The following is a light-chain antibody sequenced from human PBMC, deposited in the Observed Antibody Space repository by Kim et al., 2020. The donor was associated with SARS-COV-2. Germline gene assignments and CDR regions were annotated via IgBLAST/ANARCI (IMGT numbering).Light chain of an antibody. Sequence: APGKTATMSCGGFNIGTKRVHWYQQKSGQAPLLVIFFDKDRPSGIPERFSASNSGNTATLTISRVEPGDEADYYCQVFETSNFHWVFGGGTQLTVL. V-gene: IGLV3-21*01. CDR3: QVFETSNFHWV. J-gene: IGLJ3*02. CDR2: FDK. CDR1: NIGTKR.